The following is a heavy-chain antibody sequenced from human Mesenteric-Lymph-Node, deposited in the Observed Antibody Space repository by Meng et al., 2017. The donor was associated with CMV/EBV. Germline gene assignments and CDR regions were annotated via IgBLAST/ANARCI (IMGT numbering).Heavy chain of an antibody. J-gene: IGHJ4*02. V-gene: IGHV3-23*01. CDR1: GFTFSNYA. CDR3: VLKGYSTSWYKGPFGY. Sequence: GESLKISCAASGFTFSNYAMSWVRQAPGKGLEWVSAISGSGGSTYYADSMKGRFTFSRDNSQNTLYLQMNSLRAEDTAVYYCVLKGYSTSWYKGPFGYWGQGTLVTVSS. D-gene: IGHD6-13*01. CDR2: ISGSGGST.